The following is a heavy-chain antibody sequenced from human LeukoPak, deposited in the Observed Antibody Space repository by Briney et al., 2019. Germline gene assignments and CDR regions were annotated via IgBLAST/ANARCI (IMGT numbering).Heavy chain of an antibody. CDR1: GGSISGYY. J-gene: IGHJ4*02. D-gene: IGHD6-13*01. CDR3: ARVAAAGTGPDY. Sequence: SETLSLTCTVSGGSISGYYWSWIRQPPGKGLEWIGFMYYSGSTTYNPSLKSRVTISVDTSKNQFSLKLSSVTAADTAMYYCARVAAAGTGPDYWGQGTLVTVSS. V-gene: IGHV4-59*01. CDR2: MYYSGST.